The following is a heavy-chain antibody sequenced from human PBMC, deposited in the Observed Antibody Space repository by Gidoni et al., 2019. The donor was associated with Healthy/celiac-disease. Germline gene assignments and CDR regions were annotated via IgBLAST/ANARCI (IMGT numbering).Heavy chain of an antibody. D-gene: IGHD3-10*01. J-gene: IGHJ1*01. CDR3: AKVLVRGSQH. CDR2: ISGRGGST. Sequence: EVQLLESGGGLVQPGGSLRLSCAASGFTFSSYAMSWVRQATGKGREWVSAISGRGGSTYYADSVKGRFNISRDNSKNTLYLQMNSLRAEDTAVYYCAKVLVRGSQHWGQGTLVTVSS. V-gene: IGHV3-23*01. CDR1: GFTFSSYA.